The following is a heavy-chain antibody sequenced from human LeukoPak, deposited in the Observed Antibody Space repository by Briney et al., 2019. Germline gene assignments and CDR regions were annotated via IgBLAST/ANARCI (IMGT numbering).Heavy chain of an antibody. CDR2: ISGSGSST. CDR3: AKDESSGSWGMNFDY. J-gene: IGHJ4*02. D-gene: IGHD2-2*03. Sequence: GGSLRLSCAASGFTFSDYYMSWIRQAPGKGLEWVSAISGSGSSTYYADSVKGRFTISRDNSKNTLYLQMNSLRAEDTAVYYCAKDESSGSWGMNFDYWGQGTLVTVSS. CDR1: GFTFSDYY. V-gene: IGHV3-23*01.